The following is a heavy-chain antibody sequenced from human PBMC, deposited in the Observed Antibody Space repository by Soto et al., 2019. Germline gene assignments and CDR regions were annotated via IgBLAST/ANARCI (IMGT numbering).Heavy chain of an antibody. CDR1: GGTFSSYA. Sequence: QVQLVQSGAEVKKPGSSVKVSCKASGGTFSSYAISWVRQAPGQGLEWMGGIIPIFGTANYAQKFQGRVTITADESTSTAYMELSSLRSEDTAVYYCARVEWYGGNPVKRAYGMDVWGQGTTVTVSS. D-gene: IGHD2-15*01. V-gene: IGHV1-69*12. J-gene: IGHJ6*02. CDR2: IIPIFGTA. CDR3: ARVEWYGGNPVKRAYGMDV.